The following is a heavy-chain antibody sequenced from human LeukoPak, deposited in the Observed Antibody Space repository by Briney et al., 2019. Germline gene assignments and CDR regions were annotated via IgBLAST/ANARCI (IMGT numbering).Heavy chain of an antibody. CDR3: ARDLGQYYDTSDNWFDP. Sequence: GGSLRLSCTASGFTFGDYVMSWVRQAPGKGLEWVSAISGSGGSTYYADSVRGRFTISRDNSKNTLYLQMNSLRAEDTAVYYCARDLGQYYDTSDNWFDPWGQGTLVTVSS. J-gene: IGHJ5*02. CDR2: ISGSGGST. V-gene: IGHV3-23*01. CDR1: GFTFGDYV. D-gene: IGHD3-22*01.